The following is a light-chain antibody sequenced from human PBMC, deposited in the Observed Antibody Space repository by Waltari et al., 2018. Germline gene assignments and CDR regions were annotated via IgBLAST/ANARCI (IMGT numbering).Light chain of an antibody. Sequence: QSALTQPASVSGSPGQSITISCTGTSSDVGGYNYVSWYQQYPGTAPKFMIYEVSNRPAGFSSRFSGAKSGNTASLTISGLQAEDEADYDCSSYTSTSHVVFGGGTKLTVL. J-gene: IGLJ2*01. CDR1: SSDVGGYNY. CDR3: SSYTSTSHVV. CDR2: EVS. V-gene: IGLV2-14*01.